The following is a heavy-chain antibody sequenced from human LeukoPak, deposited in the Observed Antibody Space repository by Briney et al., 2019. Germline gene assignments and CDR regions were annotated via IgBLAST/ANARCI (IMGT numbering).Heavy chain of an antibody. J-gene: IGHJ3*02. Sequence: GGSLRLSCSASGFTFSSYAMHWVRQAPGKGPEYVSAISSNGGSTYYADSVKGRFTISRDNSKNTLYLQMSSLRAEDTAVYYCVRSAATSYDAFDIWGQGTMVTVSS. D-gene: IGHD6-25*01. CDR3: VRSAATSYDAFDI. V-gene: IGHV3-64D*06. CDR2: ISSNGGST. CDR1: GFTFSSYA.